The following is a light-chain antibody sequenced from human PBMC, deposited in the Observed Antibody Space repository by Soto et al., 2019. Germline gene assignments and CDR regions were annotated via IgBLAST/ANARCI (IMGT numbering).Light chain of an antibody. CDR1: QTVGNNY. J-gene: IGKJ4*01. V-gene: IGKV3-20*01. Sequence: EIVLTQSPGTLSLSPGERATLSCRASQTVGNNYLAWYQQKPGQAPRLLIDDASNRATGIPDRFSGTGSGTDFTLTFSRLEPEDFAVYYCHQCATSPLTFGGGTKVEIK. CDR3: HQCATSPLT. CDR2: DAS.